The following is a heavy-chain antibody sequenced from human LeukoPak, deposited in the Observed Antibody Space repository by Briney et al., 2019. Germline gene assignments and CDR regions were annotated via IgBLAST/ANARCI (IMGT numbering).Heavy chain of an antibody. V-gene: IGHV4-4*07. CDR2: MYASGDF. CDR1: GGSIGIYY. J-gene: IGHJ4*02. Sequence: PSETLSLTCTVSGGSIGIYYWTWIRQSAGKGLEWLGRMYASGDFNYNPFLKSRVTMSVDTSKNQFSLNLNSVTAADTAVYYCARGWAPRGQESCLDYWGRGTLVTVSS. D-gene: IGHD1-26*01. CDR3: ARGWAPRGQESCLDY.